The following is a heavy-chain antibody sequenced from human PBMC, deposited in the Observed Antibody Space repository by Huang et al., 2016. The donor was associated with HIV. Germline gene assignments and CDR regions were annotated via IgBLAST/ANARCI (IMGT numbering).Heavy chain of an antibody. D-gene: IGHD3-22*01. V-gene: IGHV1-69*13. Sequence: QVQLVQSGAEVKKPGSSVKVSCKSSGDTFTTYTITWVRPAPGQGLEWMGGIIPIFGTPNYAQKFQGRVTITADESTSTAYMELSSLRSGDTAVYYCAREYYYDNSGYYFDYWGQGTLVTVSS. J-gene: IGHJ4*02. CDR1: GDTFTTYT. CDR2: IIPIFGTP. CDR3: AREYYYDNSGYYFDY.